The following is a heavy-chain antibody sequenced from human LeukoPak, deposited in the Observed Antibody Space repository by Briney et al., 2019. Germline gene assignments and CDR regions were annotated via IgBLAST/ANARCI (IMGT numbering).Heavy chain of an antibody. CDR1: SYRFSTFW. Sequence: GESLQISCKGSSYRFSTFWMGWVRPMPGRGLEWMGVIYPRDSDTRYSPSFQGQVTISADKSITTVYLQWSSLKASDTAMYYCARLGAYSSGWYYFDYWGQGTLVTVSS. V-gene: IGHV5-51*01. J-gene: IGHJ4*02. D-gene: IGHD6-19*01. CDR2: IYPRDSDT. CDR3: ARLGAYSSGWYYFDY.